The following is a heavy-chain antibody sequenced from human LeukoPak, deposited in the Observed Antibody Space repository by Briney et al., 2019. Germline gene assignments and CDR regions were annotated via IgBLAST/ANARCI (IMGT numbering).Heavy chain of an antibody. V-gene: IGHV3-30-3*01. CDR2: ISFDGTKK. Sequence: GGSLRLSRAASEFTFSTYNMHWVRQAPGKGLEWVAVISFDGTKKYYADSVKGRFTISRDNSKNTLFLQMNSLRAEDTAVYYCARERESTYGSVDFWGQGTLVTVSS. D-gene: IGHD3-10*01. J-gene: IGHJ4*02. CDR1: EFTFSTYN. CDR3: ARERESTYGSVDF.